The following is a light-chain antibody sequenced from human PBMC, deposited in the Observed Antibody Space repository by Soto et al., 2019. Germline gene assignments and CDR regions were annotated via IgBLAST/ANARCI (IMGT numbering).Light chain of an antibody. CDR3: QQYGSSGT. J-gene: IGKJ1*01. CDR2: GAS. V-gene: IGKV3-20*01. Sequence: EIVLTQSPGTPSLSPGERATPSCRASQSVSNNYLAWYQQKPGQAPRLLIYGASNRATGIPDRFSGSGSGTDFTLTISRLEPEDFAVYYCQQYGSSGTFGQGTKVDIK. CDR1: QSVSNNY.